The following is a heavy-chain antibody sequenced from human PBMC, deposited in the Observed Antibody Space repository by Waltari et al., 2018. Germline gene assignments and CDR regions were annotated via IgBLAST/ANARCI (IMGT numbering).Heavy chain of an antibody. V-gene: IGHV3-48*04. Sequence: EVQLVESGGGLVQPGGSLRLSCAASGFTFSSYSMNWVRQAPGKGLEWVSYISSSSGTIYYADSVKGRFTISRDNAKNSLYLQMNSLRAEDTAVYYCARRDSSGFDYWGQGTLVTVSS. CDR2: ISSSSGTI. CDR1: GFTFSSYS. J-gene: IGHJ4*02. D-gene: IGHD6-19*01. CDR3: ARRDSSGFDY.